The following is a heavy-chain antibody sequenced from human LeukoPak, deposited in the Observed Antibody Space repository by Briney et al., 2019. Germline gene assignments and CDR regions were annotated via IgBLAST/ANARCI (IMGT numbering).Heavy chain of an antibody. CDR1: GGTFSNYA. CDR3: TSMDV. V-gene: IGHV1-69*06. CDR2: IIPIFGTA. J-gene: IGHJ6*04. Sequence: SVKVSCKASGGTFSNYAISWVRQAPGQGLEWMGGIIPIFGTANYAQKFRGRVTITADKSTRTAYMELSSLRSEDTAVYYCTSMDVWGKGTTVTVSS.